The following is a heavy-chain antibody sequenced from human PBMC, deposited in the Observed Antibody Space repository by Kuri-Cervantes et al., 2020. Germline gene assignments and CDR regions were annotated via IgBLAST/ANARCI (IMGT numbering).Heavy chain of an antibody. CDR1: GFTFSSYG. V-gene: IGHV3-30*18. D-gene: IGHD1-26*01. J-gene: IGHJ5*02. CDR2: ISYDGSNK. Sequence: GESLKISCAASGFTFSSYGMHWVRQAPGKGLEWVAVISYDGSNKYYADSVKGRFTISRDNSTNTLYLQMNSLRAEDTAVYYCAKGGYGSYSAWGQGTLVTVSS. CDR3: AKGGYGSYSA.